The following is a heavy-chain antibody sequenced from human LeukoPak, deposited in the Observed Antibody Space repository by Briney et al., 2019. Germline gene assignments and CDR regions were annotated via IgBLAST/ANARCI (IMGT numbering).Heavy chain of an antibody. CDR2: ISSSSSYI. D-gene: IGHD3-22*01. CDR3: ASRVGRAYDSSGYYFDY. J-gene: IGHJ4*02. Sequence: GGSLRLSCAASGFTFSSYSMNWVRQAPGKGLEWVSSISSSSSYIYYADSVKGRFTISRDNAKNSLYLQMNSLRAEDTAVYYRASRVGRAYDSSGYYFDYWGQGTLVTVSS. V-gene: IGHV3-21*01. CDR1: GFTFSSYS.